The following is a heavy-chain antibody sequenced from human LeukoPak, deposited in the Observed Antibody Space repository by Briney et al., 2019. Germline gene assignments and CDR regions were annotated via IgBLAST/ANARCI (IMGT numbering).Heavy chain of an antibody. D-gene: IGHD3-3*01. J-gene: IGHJ5*02. CDR2: VIPLFGKP. V-gene: IGHV1-69*01. Sequence: ASVKVSCKSSGGSFNNFAVNRVRQAPGQRPEWMGRVIPLFGKPDYAQKFQGRVEIIADRSTDTVYMEMSSLTSEDTAVYYCARGPPITVVGIITHNWFDPWGQGTLVAVSS. CDR1: GGSFNNFA. CDR3: ARGPPITVVGIITHNWFDP.